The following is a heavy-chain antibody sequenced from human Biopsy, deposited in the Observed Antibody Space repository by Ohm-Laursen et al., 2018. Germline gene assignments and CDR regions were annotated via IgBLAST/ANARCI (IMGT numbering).Heavy chain of an antibody. CDR3: ARTPGVAVAGRFFDL. V-gene: IGHV4-4*07. CDR1: GGSVDDYF. CDR2: IYSTGRSS. Sequence: GTLSLTCSVSGGSVDDYFWNWIRQPAGKGLEWIGRIYSTGRSSAYHPSFQSRVTMSLDTSNEQFSLKLTSVTAADTAVYYCARTPGVAVAGRFFDLWGRGTLVTVSS. D-gene: IGHD6-19*01. J-gene: IGHJ2*01.